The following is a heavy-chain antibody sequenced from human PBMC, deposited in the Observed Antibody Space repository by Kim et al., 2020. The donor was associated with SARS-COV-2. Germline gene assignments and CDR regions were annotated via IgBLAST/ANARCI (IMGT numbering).Heavy chain of an antibody. CDR3: ARNYYYGSGSYFVGEYGLDV. J-gene: IGHJ6*02. D-gene: IGHD3-10*01. V-gene: IGHV4-59*01. Sequence: SRVTISIDTSKNQFSLKLGSVTAADTAVYYCARNYYYGSGSYFVGEYGLDVWGQGTTVTVSS.